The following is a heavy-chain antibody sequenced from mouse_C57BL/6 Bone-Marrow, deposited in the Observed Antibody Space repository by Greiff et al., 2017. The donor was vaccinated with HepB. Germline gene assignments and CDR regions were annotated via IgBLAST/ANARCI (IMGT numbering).Heavy chain of an antibody. J-gene: IGHJ3*01. V-gene: IGHV1-15*01. CDR2: IDPETGGT. Sequence: VQGVESGAELVRPGASVTLSCKASGYTFTDYEMHWVKQTPVHGLEWIGAIDPETGGTAYNQKFKGKAILTADKSSSTAYMELRSLTSEDSAVYYCTREGITTAAYWGQGTLVTVSA. CDR3: TREGITTAAY. D-gene: IGHD1-2*01. CDR1: GYTFTDYE.